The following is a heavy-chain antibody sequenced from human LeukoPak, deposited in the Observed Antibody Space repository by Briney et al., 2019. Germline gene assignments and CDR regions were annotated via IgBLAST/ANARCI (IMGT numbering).Heavy chain of an antibody. CDR2: INQSGNT. CDR3: ARARGWTSGDDYYYGMDV. D-gene: IGHD4-17*01. J-gene: IGHJ6*02. CDR1: GGPFSGYY. Sequence: PSETLSLTCVVYGGPFSGYYWSWIRQSPGKGLEWIGEINQSGNTNYNPSLKSRVTISIDTSKNQFSLKVTSVTAGDTAVYYCARARGWTSGDDYYYGMDVRGQGTTGTVSS. V-gene: IGHV4-34*01.